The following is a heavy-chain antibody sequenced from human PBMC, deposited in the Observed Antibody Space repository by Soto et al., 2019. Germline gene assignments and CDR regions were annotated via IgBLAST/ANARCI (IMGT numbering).Heavy chain of an antibody. V-gene: IGHV3-48*03. Sequence: EVQLVESGGGLVKRGGSLRLSCAASGFNFRNYEMNWVRQAPGKGLEWVAYISSTGVTTYYAESLDGRFTISRDNAKRSLFLHLSSLRGEDTAVYYWARYGTRADWWGQGPQVTVSS. CDR3: ARYGTRADW. CDR1: GFNFRNYE. CDR2: ISSTGVTT. J-gene: IGHJ1*01. D-gene: IGHD3-9*01.